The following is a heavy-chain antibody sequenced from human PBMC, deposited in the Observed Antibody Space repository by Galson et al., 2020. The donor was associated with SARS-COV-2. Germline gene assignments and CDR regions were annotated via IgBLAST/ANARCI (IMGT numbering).Heavy chain of an antibody. D-gene: IGHD6-25*01. CDR2: INQSGST. CDR3: ATHSQNGAAREGALDI. Sequence: SQASETLSLTCAVYGGSFSGSYWSWIRQPPGKGLEWIGEINQSGSTHYNSSLKSRVTISVDTSKNHFSLRLSSVTAADTAVYYCATHSQNGAAREGALDIWGQGAMVTVSS. CDR1: GGSFSGSY. V-gene: IGHV4-34*01. J-gene: IGHJ3*02.